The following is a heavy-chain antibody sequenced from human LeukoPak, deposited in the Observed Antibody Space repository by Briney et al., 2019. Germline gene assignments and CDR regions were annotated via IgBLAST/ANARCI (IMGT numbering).Heavy chain of an antibody. D-gene: IGHD3-22*01. V-gene: IGHV1-69*04. CDR1: GGTFSSYA. J-gene: IGHJ1*01. Sequence: GASVKVSCKASGGTFSSYAISWVRQAPGQGLEWMGRIIPILGIANYAQKFQGRVTITADKSTSTAYMELSSLRSEDTAVYYCARVDYYDSSGYLYFQHWGQGTLVTVSS. CDR2: IIPILGIA. CDR3: ARVDYYDSSGYLYFQH.